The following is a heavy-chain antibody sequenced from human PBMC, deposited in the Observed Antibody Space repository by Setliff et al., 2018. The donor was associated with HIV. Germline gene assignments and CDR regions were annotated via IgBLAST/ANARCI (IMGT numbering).Heavy chain of an antibody. V-gene: IGHV3-7*03. CDR3: ARVDVETKGVFCHMGV. CDR1: GFTLSIYG. J-gene: IGHJ6*03. Sequence: GGSLRLSCAASGFTLSIYGMHWVRQAPGKGLEWVASISPDGSRNYCVGSVKGRFTASRDNAKSSLYLQMNSLRAEDTAVYYCARVDVETKGVFCHMGVWGRGTTVTVSS. D-gene: IGHD5-18*01. CDR2: ISPDGSRN.